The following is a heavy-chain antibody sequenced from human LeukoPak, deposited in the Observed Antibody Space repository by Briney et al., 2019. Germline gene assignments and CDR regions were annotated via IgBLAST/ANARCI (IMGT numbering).Heavy chain of an antibody. V-gene: IGHV3-23*01. CDR1: GFTFSSYA. Sequence: QPGASLRLSCAASGFTFSSYAMSWVRQAPGKGLEWVSAISGSGGSTYYADSVKGRFTISRDNSKNTLYLQMNSLRAEDTAVYYCAKDSIRLWFGELSGLIDYWGQGTLVTVSS. J-gene: IGHJ4*02. CDR2: ISGSGGST. D-gene: IGHD3-10*01. CDR3: AKDSIRLWFGELSGLIDY.